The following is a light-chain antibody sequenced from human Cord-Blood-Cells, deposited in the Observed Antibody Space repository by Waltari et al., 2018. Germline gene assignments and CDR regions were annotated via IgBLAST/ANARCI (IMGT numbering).Light chain of an antibody. V-gene: IGLV2-14*01. CDR1: SSDVGGSNY. CDR2: DVS. J-gene: IGLJ3*02. Sequence: QSALTQPASVSGSPGQSLTISCTGTSSDVGGSNYVYWYQQHPGKAPKLMIYDVSNRPSGVSNRFSGSKSGNTASLTISGLQAEDEADYYCSSYTSSSNWVFGGGTKLTVL. CDR3: SSYTSSSNWV.